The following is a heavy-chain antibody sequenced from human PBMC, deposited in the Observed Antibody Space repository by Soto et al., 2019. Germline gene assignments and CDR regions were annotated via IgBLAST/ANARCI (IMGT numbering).Heavy chain of an antibody. V-gene: IGHV3-30-3*01. CDR2: ISYDGSNK. D-gene: IGHD2-15*01. CDR1: GFTFSSYA. CDR3: ARAQPPIYCSGGSCTEFDY. J-gene: IGHJ4*02. Sequence: ESGGGVVQPGRSLRLSCAASGFTFSSYAMHWVRQAPGKGLEWVAVISYDGSNKYYADSVKGRFTISRDNSKNTLYLQMNSLRAEDTAVYYCARAQPPIYCSGGSCTEFDYWGQGTLVTVSS.